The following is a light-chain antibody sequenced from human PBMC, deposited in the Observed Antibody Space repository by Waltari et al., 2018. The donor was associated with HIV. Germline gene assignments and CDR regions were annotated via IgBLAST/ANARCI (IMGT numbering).Light chain of an antibody. J-gene: IGLJ3*02. CDR1: HPNIGSNN. CDR3: SVWDDSLAGWM. V-gene: IGLV1-47*01. CDR2: LNG. Sequence: QSVLTQPPSASGSPGQRVSISCSGSHPNIGSNNVHGYQQPPGAAPTLLISLNGQRPAGVPDRFSGSKSGTSASLVISGLLSEDEAYYFCSVWDDSLAGWMFGGGTRLTVL.